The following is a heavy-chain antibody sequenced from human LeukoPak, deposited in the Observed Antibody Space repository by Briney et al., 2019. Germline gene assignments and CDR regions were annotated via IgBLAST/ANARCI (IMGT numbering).Heavy chain of an antibody. J-gene: IGHJ4*02. Sequence: ASVKVSCKASGYTFTRYDINWVLQATGQGLEWMGWMNPNSGNTGYAQKFQGRVTMTRNTSISTAYMELSSLRSEDTAVYYCARGSPVGYYYGSGDYFDYWGQGTLVTVSS. D-gene: IGHD3-10*01. CDR1: GYTFTRYD. CDR2: MNPNSGNT. CDR3: ARGSPVGYYYGSGDYFDY. V-gene: IGHV1-8*01.